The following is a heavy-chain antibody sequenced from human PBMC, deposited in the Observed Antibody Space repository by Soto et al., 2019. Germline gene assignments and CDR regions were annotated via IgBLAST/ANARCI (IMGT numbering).Heavy chain of an antibody. V-gene: IGHV3-30*18. CDR1: GFTFSSYG. Sequence: GGSLRLSCAASGFTFSSYGMHWVRQAPGKGLEWVAVISYDGSNKYYADSVKGRFTISRDNSKNTLYLQMNSLRAEDTAVYYGAKDLHRALWFGELVHYYGMDVWGQGTTVTVSS. J-gene: IGHJ6*02. CDR3: AKDLHRALWFGELVHYYGMDV. D-gene: IGHD3-10*01. CDR2: ISYDGSNK.